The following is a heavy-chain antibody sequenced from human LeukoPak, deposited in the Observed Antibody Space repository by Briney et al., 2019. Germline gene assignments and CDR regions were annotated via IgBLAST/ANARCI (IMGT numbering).Heavy chain of an antibody. CDR2: ISAYNGNT. D-gene: IGHD6-6*01. V-gene: IGHV1-18*01. Sequence: ASVKVSCKASGYIFTTYGINWVRQARGQGLECMGWISAYNGNTNYAQNLQGRVTLTTDTSASTAYMELRSLRSDDTAVYYCARDLIAARPGWFDPWGQGTLVIVSS. CDR3: ARDLIAARPGWFDP. J-gene: IGHJ5*02. CDR1: GYIFTTYG.